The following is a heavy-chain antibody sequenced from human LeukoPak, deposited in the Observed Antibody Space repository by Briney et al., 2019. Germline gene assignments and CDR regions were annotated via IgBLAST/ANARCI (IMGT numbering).Heavy chain of an antibody. CDR2: VNPDSGGT. D-gene: IGHD2-15*01. CDR3: ARGTRILPKDY. J-gene: IGHJ4*02. Sequence: ASVKVSCKASGYTFTHYYILWIRQAPGQGLEWMGWVNPDSGGTFYAQEFQGRVTMTRDTSISTASIQLSRLRSDDTAVYYCARGTRILPKDYWGQGTLVTVSS. V-gene: IGHV1-2*02. CDR1: GYTFTHYY.